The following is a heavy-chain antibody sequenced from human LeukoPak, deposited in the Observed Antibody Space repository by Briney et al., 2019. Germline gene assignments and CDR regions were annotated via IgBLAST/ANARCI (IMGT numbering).Heavy chain of an antibody. V-gene: IGHV3-30*04. Sequence: LPGGSLRLSCVASGFTFSRYVIHWVRQAPGKGLEWVAVISKDGSDEYYADSVKGRFTVSRDPSKNSLYLQMNNLRGEDTAVYYCANGRGEGRYDYWGQGTLVTVSS. CDR3: ANGRGEGRYDY. J-gene: IGHJ4*02. D-gene: IGHD4-17*01. CDR2: ISKDGSDE. CDR1: GFTFSRYV.